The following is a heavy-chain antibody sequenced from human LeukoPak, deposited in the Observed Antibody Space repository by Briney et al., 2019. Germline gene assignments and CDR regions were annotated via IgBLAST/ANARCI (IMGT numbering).Heavy chain of an antibody. CDR3: ATGLVNCGGGDCYRDFDY. J-gene: IGHJ4*02. D-gene: IGHD2-21*02. CDR2: IDPNDGGT. CDR1: GYSFRDYY. Sequence: ASVKVSCKVSGYSFRDYYIHWVRQAPGQGPEWMGCIDPNDGGTRYAHRFQGRVSMTRDTSVDTFYMDLITLRSVDTAVYYCATGLVNCGGGDCYRDFDYWGQGTLVTVSS. V-gene: IGHV1-2*02.